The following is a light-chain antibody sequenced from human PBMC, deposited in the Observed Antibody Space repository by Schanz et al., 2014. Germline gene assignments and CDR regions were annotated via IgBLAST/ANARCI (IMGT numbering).Light chain of an antibody. CDR1: SSDVGGHDY. Sequence: QSALTQPPSASGSPGQSVTISCTGTSSDVGGHDYVSWYQHHPGKAPKVMIYQVTKRPSGVPDRFSGSKSGNTASLTISGLQAEDEADYYCSSYASSTTYVFGTGTKLTVL. J-gene: IGLJ1*01. CDR3: SSYASSTTYV. CDR2: QVT. V-gene: IGLV2-8*01.